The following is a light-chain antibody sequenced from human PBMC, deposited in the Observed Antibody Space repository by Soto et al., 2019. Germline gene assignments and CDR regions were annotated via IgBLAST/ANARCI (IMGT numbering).Light chain of an antibody. CDR3: CSSGGSPTYV. Sequence: QTVVTQEPSFSVSPGGTVTLTCGLRSGSVSTSHFASWYQQTPGQAPRTLIYSTNTRSSGVPDRFSGSIFGNTASLTISGLKVEDEADYYCCSSGGSPTYVFGTGTKVTVL. CDR1: SGSVSTSHF. CDR2: STN. V-gene: IGLV8-61*01. J-gene: IGLJ1*01.